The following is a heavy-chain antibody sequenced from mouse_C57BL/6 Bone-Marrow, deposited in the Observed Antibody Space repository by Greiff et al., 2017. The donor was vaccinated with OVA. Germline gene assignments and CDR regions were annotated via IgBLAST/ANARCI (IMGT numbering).Heavy chain of an antibody. J-gene: IGHJ2*01. V-gene: IGHV5-4*01. Sequence: EVNVVESGGGLVKPGGSLKLSCAASGFTFSSYAMSWVRQTPEKRLEWVATISDGGSYTYYPDNVKGRFTISRDNAKNNLYLQMSHLKSEDTAMYYCARDGDDLDYWGQGTTLTVSS. CDR3: ARDGDDLDY. CDR1: GFTFSSYA. D-gene: IGHD2-12*01. CDR2: ISDGGSYT.